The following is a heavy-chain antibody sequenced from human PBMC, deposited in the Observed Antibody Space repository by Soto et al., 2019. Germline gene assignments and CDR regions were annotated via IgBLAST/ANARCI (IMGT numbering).Heavy chain of an antibody. J-gene: IGHJ4*02. CDR3: AKKWVVPAAISRLSRGVYPFDFDY. V-gene: IGHV3-23*01. CDR1: GFTFSSYA. D-gene: IGHD2-2*02. Sequence: GGSLRLSCAASGFTFSSYAMSWVRQAPGKGLEWVSAISGSGGSTYYADSVKGRFTISRDNSKNTLYLQMNSLRAEDTAVYYCAKKWVVPAAISRLSRGVYPFDFDYWGQGTLVTVSS. CDR2: ISGSGGST.